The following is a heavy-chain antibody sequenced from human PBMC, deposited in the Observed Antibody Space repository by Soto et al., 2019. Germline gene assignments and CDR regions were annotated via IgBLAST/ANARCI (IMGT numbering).Heavy chain of an antibody. J-gene: IGHJ4*02. CDR1: GGSISSYY. CDR3: ARAPFIKWNDAAFSFDY. V-gene: IGHV4-59*01. CDR2: IYYSGST. D-gene: IGHD1-20*01. Sequence: SETLSLTCTVSGGSISSYYWSWIRQPPGKGLEWIGYIYYSGSTNYNPSLKSRVTISVDTSKNQFSLKLSSVTAADTAVYYCARAPFIKWNDAAFSFDYWGQGTLVTVSS.